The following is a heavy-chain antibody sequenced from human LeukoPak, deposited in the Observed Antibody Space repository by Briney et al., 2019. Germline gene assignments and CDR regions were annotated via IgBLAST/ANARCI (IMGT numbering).Heavy chain of an antibody. CDR3: AKDMGGGSRTYYDFWSFYYYGMDV. V-gene: IGHV3-30*18. J-gene: IGHJ6*02. CDR1: GFTFSSYG. CDR2: ISYDGSNK. D-gene: IGHD3-3*01. Sequence: PGRSLRLSCAASGFTFSSYGMHWVRQAPGKGLEWVAVISYDGSNKYYADSVKGRFTISRDNSKNTLYLQMNSLRAEDTAVYYCAKDMGGGSRTYYDFWSFYYYGMDVWGQGTTVTVS.